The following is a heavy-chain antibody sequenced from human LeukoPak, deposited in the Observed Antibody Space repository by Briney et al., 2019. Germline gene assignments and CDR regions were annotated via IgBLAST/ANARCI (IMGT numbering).Heavy chain of an antibody. Sequence: SETLSLTCTVSGGSISSYYWSWIRQPPGKGLEWIGYIYYSGSTNYNPSLKSRVTISVDTSKNQFSLKLSSVTAADTAVYYCARDRIAAAVRHAFDIWGQGTMVTVSS. CDR1: GGSISSYY. D-gene: IGHD6-13*01. CDR3: ARDRIAAAVRHAFDI. CDR2: IYYSGST. J-gene: IGHJ3*02. V-gene: IGHV4-59*01.